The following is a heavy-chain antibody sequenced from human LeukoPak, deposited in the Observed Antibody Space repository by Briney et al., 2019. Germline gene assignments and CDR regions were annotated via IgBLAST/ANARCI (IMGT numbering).Heavy chain of an antibody. V-gene: IGHV3-7*01. CDR3: ARDRYCSSTSCYDFDY. D-gene: IGHD2-2*01. CDR2: IKQDGSEK. Sequence: GGSLRLSCAASGFTFSSCWMSWVRQAPGKGLEWVANIKQDGSEKYYVDSVKGRFTISRDNAKNSLYLQMNSLRAEDTAVYYCARDRYCSSTSCYDFDYWGQGTLVTASS. J-gene: IGHJ4*02. CDR1: GFTFSSCW.